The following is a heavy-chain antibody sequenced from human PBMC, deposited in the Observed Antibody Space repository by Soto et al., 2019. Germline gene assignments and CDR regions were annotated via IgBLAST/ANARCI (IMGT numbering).Heavy chain of an antibody. Sequence: SETLSLTCTVSGGSISSGGYYWSWIRQHPGKGLEWIGYIYYSGSTYYNPSLKSRVTISVDTSKNQFSLKLSSVTAADTAVYYCARVVSDILTGWDPYYFDYWGQGTLVTVSS. V-gene: IGHV4-31*03. J-gene: IGHJ4*02. D-gene: IGHD3-9*01. CDR1: GGSISSGGYY. CDR2: IYYSGST. CDR3: ARVVSDILTGWDPYYFDY.